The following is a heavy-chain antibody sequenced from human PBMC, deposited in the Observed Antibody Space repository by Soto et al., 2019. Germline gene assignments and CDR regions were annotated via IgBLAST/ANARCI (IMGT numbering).Heavy chain of an antibody. J-gene: IGHJ2*01. Sequence: SETLSLTCAVSGGSISSGNWWSWVRQSPGKGLEWIGYIYYSGSTNYNPSLKSRVTISVDTSKNQFSLKLSSVTAADTAVYYCARSSPLAGKHWYFDLWGRGTLVTVSS. D-gene: IGHD3-10*01. CDR2: IYYSGST. CDR3: ARSSPLAGKHWYFDL. CDR1: GGSISSGNW. V-gene: IGHV4-4*02.